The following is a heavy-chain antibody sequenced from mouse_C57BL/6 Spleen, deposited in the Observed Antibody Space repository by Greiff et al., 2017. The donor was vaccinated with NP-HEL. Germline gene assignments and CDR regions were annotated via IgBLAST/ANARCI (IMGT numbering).Heavy chain of an antibody. CDR2: ISYDGSN. J-gene: IGHJ4*01. CDR3: ARERDGNYGAMDY. CDR1: GYSITSGYY. Sequence: EVKLMESGPGLVKPSQSLSLTCSVTGYSITSGYYWNWIRQFPGNKLEWMGYISYDGSNNYNPSLKNRISITRDTSKNQFFLKLNSVTTEDTATYYCARERDGNYGAMDYWGQGTSVTVSS. V-gene: IGHV3-6*01. D-gene: IGHD2-1*01.